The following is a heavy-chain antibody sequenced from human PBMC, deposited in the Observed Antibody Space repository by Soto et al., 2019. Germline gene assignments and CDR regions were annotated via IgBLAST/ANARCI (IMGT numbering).Heavy chain of an antibody. D-gene: IGHD3-3*01. Sequence: EVQLVESGGGLVQPGGSLRLSCAASGFTFSSYSMNWVRQAPGKGLEWVSYISSSSSTIYYADSVKGRFTISRDNAXNXXYLQMTSLRDEDTAVYYCARESRFLEWLSLNWFDPWGQGTLVTVSS. CDR1: GFTFSSYS. V-gene: IGHV3-48*02. CDR3: ARESRFLEWLSLNWFDP. CDR2: ISSSSSTI. J-gene: IGHJ5*02.